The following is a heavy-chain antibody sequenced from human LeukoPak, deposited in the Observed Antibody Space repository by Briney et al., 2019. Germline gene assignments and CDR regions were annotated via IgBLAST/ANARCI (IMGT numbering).Heavy chain of an antibody. CDR1: GFTFDDYA. CDR2: ISWNRGSI. D-gene: IGHD3-22*01. J-gene: IGHJ5*02. Sequence: PGGSLRLSCAASGFTFDDYAMHWVRQAPGKGLEWVSGISWNRGSIDYADSVKGRFTISRDNAKNSLFLQINSLRAEDTAVYYCANGGTYSSGPWGQGTLVTVSS. CDR3: ANGGTYSSGP. V-gene: IGHV3-9*01.